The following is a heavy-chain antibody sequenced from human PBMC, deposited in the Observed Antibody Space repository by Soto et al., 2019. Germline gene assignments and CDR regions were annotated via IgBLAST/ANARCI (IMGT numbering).Heavy chain of an antibody. CDR1: GRSISSVGYY. V-gene: IGHV4-31*11. Sequence: QVQLQASGPGLVKPSQTLSLTCAVSGRSISSVGYYWSWVRQHPGKGLEWIGSISYTGSTYYNPSLETRLSISLDTSGNRFSLRLNSVTAADTAIYYCARPNDYWNGYGPFDSWGQGSLVSVSS. J-gene: IGHJ4*02. CDR3: ARPNDYWNGYGPFDS. D-gene: IGHD3-3*01. CDR2: ISYTGST.